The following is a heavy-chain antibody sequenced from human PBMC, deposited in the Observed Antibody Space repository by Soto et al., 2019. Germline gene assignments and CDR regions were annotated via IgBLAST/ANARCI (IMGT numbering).Heavy chain of an antibody. V-gene: IGHV4-59*01. CDR2: IYWIGGT. D-gene: IGHD2-8*01. CDR3: ARAGGEMYFDY. CDR1: GGSISSYY. Sequence: SETVSLNCTVSGGSISSYYWIWIRHPPGKARDWIGNIYWIGGTSSNPSLKSRVTISLDKSNNHFSLNLRSVTAADTAVYFCARAGGEMYFDYWGQGTLVTVSS. J-gene: IGHJ4*02.